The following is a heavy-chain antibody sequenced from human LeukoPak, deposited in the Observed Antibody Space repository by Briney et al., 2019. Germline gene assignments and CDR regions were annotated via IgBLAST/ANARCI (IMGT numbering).Heavy chain of an antibody. V-gene: IGHV3-21*01. Sequence: TGGSLRLSCAASGFTFSSYSMHWVRQSPGKGREWVSSISSSSSYIYYTDSLKGRFTISRDNAKKSLYLQMNSLRAEDTAVYFCAREGLYNYGYVYGYWGQGTLVTVSS. D-gene: IGHD5-18*01. CDR2: ISSSSSYI. CDR3: AREGLYNYGYVYGY. J-gene: IGHJ4*02. CDR1: GFTFSSYS.